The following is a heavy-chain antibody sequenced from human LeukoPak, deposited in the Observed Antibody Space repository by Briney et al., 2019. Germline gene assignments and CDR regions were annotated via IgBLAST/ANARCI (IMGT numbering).Heavy chain of an antibody. CDR3: ARAGYSSSRGENYYYMDV. CDR2: IYYSGST. D-gene: IGHD6-13*01. CDR1: GGSISSYY. V-gene: IGHV4-59*01. J-gene: IGHJ6*03. Sequence: SETLSLTCTVSGGSISSYYWSWIRQPPGKGLEWIGYIYYSGSTNYNPSLKSRVTISVDTSKNQFSLKLSSVTAADTAVYYCARAGYSSSRGENYYYMDVWGKGTTVTVSS.